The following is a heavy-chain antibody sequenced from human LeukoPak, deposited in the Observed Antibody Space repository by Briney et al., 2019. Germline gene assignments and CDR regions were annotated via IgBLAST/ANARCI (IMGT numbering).Heavy chain of an antibody. CDR1: GGSFSNYY. V-gene: IGHV4-34*01. CDR2: INDSERT. Sequence: SETLSLTCAVYGGSFSNYYWGWVRQSPVKGLEWIGEINDSERTIYNPSLKSRVTISVDTSKNQFSLRLNSVAAADTAIYYCARRCNYGIYYHIDVWGKGTTVTVSS. D-gene: IGHD1-7*01. CDR3: ARRCNYGIYYHIDV. J-gene: IGHJ6*03.